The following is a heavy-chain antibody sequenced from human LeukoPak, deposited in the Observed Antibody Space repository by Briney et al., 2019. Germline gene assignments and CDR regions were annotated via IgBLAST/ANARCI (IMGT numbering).Heavy chain of an antibody. CDR3: AKEPFGVLRYFD. V-gene: IGHV3-23*01. Sequence: GGSLRLSCAASGFTFSNYEMSWVRQAPGKGLEWVSAISGSGGSTYYADSVKGRFTISRDNSKNTLYLQMNSLRAEDTAVYYCAKEPFGVLRYFDWGQGTLVTVSS. CDR2: ISGSGGST. D-gene: IGHD3-9*01. CDR1: GFTFSNYE. J-gene: IGHJ4*02.